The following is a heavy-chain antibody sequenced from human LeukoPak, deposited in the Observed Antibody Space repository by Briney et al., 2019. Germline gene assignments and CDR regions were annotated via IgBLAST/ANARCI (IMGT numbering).Heavy chain of an antibody. J-gene: IGHJ4*02. V-gene: IGHV4-39*01. CDR3: VRLGYCSSTSCYPDY. CDR2: LHYSGGT. Sequence: SETLSLTCTVSGGSINIGLNYWGRIRQSPGKGLELIGSLHYSGGTYYNPSLTGRVTISADTSKNQISLTLRFMSAADTAVYYCVRLGYCSSTSCYPDYWGQGALVTVAS. CDR1: GGSINIGLNY. D-gene: IGHD2-2*03.